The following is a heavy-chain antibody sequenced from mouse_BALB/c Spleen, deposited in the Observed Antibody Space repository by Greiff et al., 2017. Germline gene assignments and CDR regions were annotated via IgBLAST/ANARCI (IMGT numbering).Heavy chain of an antibody. CDR3: ARGGYGNYNWYFDV. V-gene: IGHV5-17*02. CDR2: ISSGSSTI. CDR1: GFTFSSFG. D-gene: IGHD2-10*02. J-gene: IGHJ1*01. Sequence: EVQLVESGGGLVQPGGSRKLSCAASGFTFSSFGMHWVRQAPEKGLEWVAYISSGSSTIYYADTVKGRFTISRDNPKNTLFLQMTSLRSEDTAMYYCARGGYGNYNWYFDVWGAGTTVTVSS.